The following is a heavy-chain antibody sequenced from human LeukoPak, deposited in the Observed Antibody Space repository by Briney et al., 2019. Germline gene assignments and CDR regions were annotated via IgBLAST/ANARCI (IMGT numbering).Heavy chain of an antibody. CDR2: INHSGST. CDR3: ARRQLWSLRAFDY. V-gene: IGHV4-34*01. CDR1: GGSFSGYY. D-gene: IGHD5-18*01. Sequence: SETLSLTCAVYGGSFSGYYWSWIRQPPGKGLEWIGEINHSGSTNYNPSLKSRVTISVDTSKNQFSLKLSSVTAADTAVYYCARRQLWSLRAFDYWGQGTLVTVSS. J-gene: IGHJ4*02.